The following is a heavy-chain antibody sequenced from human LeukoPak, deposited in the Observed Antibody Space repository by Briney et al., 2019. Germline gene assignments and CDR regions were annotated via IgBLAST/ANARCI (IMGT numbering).Heavy chain of an antibody. V-gene: IGHV3-9*01. D-gene: IGHD6-6*01. J-gene: IGHJ4*02. CDR1: GFTFDDYA. CDR3: AKERRRSSSSGLVDY. Sequence: SLRLSCAASGFTFDDYAMHWVRQAPGKGLEWVSGISWKSGSIGYADSVKGRFTISRDNAKDSLYLQMNSLRAEDTALYYCAKERRRSSSSGLVDYWGQGTLVTVSS. CDR2: ISWKSGSI.